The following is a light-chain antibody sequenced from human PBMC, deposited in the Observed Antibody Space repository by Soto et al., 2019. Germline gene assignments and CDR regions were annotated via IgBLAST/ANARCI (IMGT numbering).Light chain of an antibody. CDR3: QSYHSSTPYV. V-gene: IGLV6-57*03. J-gene: IGLJ1*01. Sequence: NFLLTQPHSVSESPGKTVTISCTRSSGSIASGYVQWYQQRPGSAPTTVIYEDNQRPSGVPDRFSGSIDTSSNSASLTISGLKTEDEAGYYCQSYHSSTPYVFGTGTKLTVL. CDR2: EDN. CDR1: SGSIASGY.